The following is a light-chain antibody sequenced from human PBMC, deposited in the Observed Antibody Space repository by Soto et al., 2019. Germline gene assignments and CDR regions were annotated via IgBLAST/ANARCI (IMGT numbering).Light chain of an antibody. V-gene: IGKV3-11*01. CDR3: QQRSNRPPET. CDR2: DAY. Sequence: EVVLTQSPVTLSLSPGERATLSCRASQSFRGLLAWYQQKPGQAPRLLIYDAYNRATGIPPRFSGSGSGTDFTLTISSLEPEDFAVYYCQQRSNRPPETFGQGTRLEIK. CDR1: QSFRGL. J-gene: IGKJ5*01.